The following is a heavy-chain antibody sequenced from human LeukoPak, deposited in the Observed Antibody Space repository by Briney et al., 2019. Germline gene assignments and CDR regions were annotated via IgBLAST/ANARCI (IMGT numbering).Heavy chain of an antibody. D-gene: IGHD2-8*01. J-gene: IGHJ3*02. V-gene: IGHV3-53*04. CDR1: GFTVSSNY. CDR2: IYSGGSI. CDR3: AREVMAKRRAFDI. Sequence: PGGSLRLSCAASGFTVSSNYMSWVRQAPGKGLEWVSVIYSGGSIYYADSVKGRFSISRHTSKKTLYLQMNSLRAGDTAVYYCAREVMAKRRAFDIWGQGTGVAVSS.